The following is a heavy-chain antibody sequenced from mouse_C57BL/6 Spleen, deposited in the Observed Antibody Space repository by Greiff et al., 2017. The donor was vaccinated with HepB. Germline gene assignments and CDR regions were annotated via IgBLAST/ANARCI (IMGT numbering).Heavy chain of an antibody. J-gene: IGHJ4*01. V-gene: IGHV2-2*01. D-gene: IGHD4-1*01. CDR3: ARGGAGTPYDAMDY. Sequence: VQRVESGPGLVQPSQSLSITCTVSGFSLTSYGVHWVRQSPGKGLEWLGVIWSGGSTDYNAAFISRLSISKDNSKSQVFFKMNSLQADDTAIYYCARGGAGTPYDAMDYWGQGTSVTVSS. CDR1: GFSLTSYG. CDR2: IWSGGST.